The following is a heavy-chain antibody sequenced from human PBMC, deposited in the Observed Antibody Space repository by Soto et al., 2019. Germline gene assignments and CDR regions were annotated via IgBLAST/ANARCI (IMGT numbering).Heavy chain of an antibody. V-gene: IGHV4-59*01. D-gene: IGHD3-16*01. CDR1: GGSLSTYY. J-gene: IGHJ3*02. Sequence: LPETLSLTCSVSGGSLSTYYWSWIRQPPGKGLEWIGYVYHTGSTNYSPSLKSRVTMSVDTSKNHFSLRLRSGTAADTAVYYCARTQLGSFDIWGQGTMVTVSS. CDR2: VYHTGST. CDR3: ARTQLGSFDI.